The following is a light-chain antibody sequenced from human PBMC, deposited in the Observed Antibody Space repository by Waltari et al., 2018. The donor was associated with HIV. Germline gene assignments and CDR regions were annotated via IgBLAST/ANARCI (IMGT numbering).Light chain of an antibody. V-gene: IGKV1-12*01. J-gene: IGKJ4*01. CDR1: QGISTW. CDR2: GAS. Sequence: IQMPQSPGSMSAFVGDKVTITCRASQGISTWLAWYQQKPGKVPQLLIHGASSLHSGVPSRFNGSGSGTQFSLTISSLQSEDFATYYCQQTNGLPLTFGGGTTV. CDR3: QQTNGLPLT.